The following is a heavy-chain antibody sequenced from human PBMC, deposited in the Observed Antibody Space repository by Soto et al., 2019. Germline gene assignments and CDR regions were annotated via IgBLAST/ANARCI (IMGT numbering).Heavy chain of an antibody. CDR3: ARDRLLKTYAMVTPNYCDS. J-gene: IGHJ4*02. D-gene: IGHD4-4*01. CDR1: GGSISSGDYF. V-gene: IGHV4-30-4*01. CDR2: IYYTGST. Sequence: QVQLQESGPGLVKPSQTLSLTCTVSGGSISSGDYFWTWIRQPPGKGLEWIGYIYYTGSTYYTPSLRSRVTIAVDTSKNQFSLNLNSVTAAATAVYFCARDRLLKTYAMVTPNYCDSWGQGTLVSVSS.